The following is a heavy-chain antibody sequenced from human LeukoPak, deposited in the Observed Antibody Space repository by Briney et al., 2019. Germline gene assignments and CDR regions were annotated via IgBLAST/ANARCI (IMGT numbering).Heavy chain of an antibody. CDR1: GGTFSSYA. V-gene: IGHV1-69*05. CDR3: ARDNGVVVMTQGWFDP. CDR2: IIPIFGTA. D-gene: IGHD3-22*01. J-gene: IGHJ5*02. Sequence: ASVKVSCKASGGTFSSYAISWVRQAPGQGLEWMGGIIPIFGTANYAQKFQGRVTITTDESTSTAYMELSSLRSEDTAVYYCARDNGVVVMTQGWFDPWAREPWSPSPQ.